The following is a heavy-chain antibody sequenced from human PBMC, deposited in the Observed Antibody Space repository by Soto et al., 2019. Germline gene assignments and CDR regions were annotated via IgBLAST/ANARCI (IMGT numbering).Heavy chain of an antibody. CDR1: GGPFGSSA. D-gene: IGHD3-16*01. Sequence: QVQLVQSGADVKKPGSSVKVSCKTSGGPFGSSAISWVRQAPAQGREWMAEIIPVFDKANYAQNFQGRLTIAADEPTGAVFMQLSSLRSEDTAVYFCARLRRDWGDAFDLWGLGTFVTVSS. V-gene: IGHV1-69*01. CDR3: ARLRRDWGDAFDL. J-gene: IGHJ3*01. CDR2: IIPVFDKA.